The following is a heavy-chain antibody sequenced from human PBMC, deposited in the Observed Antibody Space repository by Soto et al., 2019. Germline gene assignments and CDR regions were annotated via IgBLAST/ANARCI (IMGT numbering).Heavy chain of an antibody. V-gene: IGHV3-30-3*01. Sequence: GGSLRLSCAASGFIFSNYVMYWVRQAPGKGLEWVAFMSYDGTAKSYADSVKGRFTIFRDNSQNTLYLQMNSLRPEDTGVYYCAREVLWSRYFDYWGQGTLVTVSS. J-gene: IGHJ4*02. CDR2: MSYDGTAK. CDR1: GFIFSNYV. D-gene: IGHD3-10*01. CDR3: AREVLWSRYFDY.